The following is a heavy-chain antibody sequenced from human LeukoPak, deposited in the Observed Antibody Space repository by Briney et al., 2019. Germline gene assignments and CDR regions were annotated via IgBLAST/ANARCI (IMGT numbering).Heavy chain of an antibody. CDR3: ARDQEDVTGYSSGWPNWYFDL. Sequence: SQTLSLTCTVSGGSISSGSYYWSWIRQPAGKGLEWIGRIYTSGSTNYNPSLKSRVTISVDTSKNQFSLKLSSVTAADTAVYYCARDQEDVTGYSSGWPNWYFDLWGRGTLVTVSS. J-gene: IGHJ2*01. CDR1: GGSISSGSYY. CDR2: IYTSGST. V-gene: IGHV4-61*02. D-gene: IGHD6-19*01.